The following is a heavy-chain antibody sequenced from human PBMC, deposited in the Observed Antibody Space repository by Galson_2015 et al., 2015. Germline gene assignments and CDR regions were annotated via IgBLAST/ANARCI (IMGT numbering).Heavy chain of an antibody. J-gene: IGHJ5*02. V-gene: IGHV3-30*18. CDR3: AKRGGTVYGVADNRLDH. CDR2: IAYDGSEK. D-gene: IGHD3-3*01. Sequence: SLRLSCAASGFAFSHTAMHWVRQAPGKGLEWLAVIAYDGSEKYYAYSVKGRFTISRDKSKSKVFLNMKSQRLEDTATYYCAKRGGTVYGVADNRLDHWCQGALVIVAS. CDR1: GFAFSHTA.